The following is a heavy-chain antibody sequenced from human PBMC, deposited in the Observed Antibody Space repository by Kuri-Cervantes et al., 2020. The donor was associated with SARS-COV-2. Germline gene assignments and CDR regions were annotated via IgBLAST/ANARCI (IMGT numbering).Heavy chain of an antibody. CDR1: GFTFSSTW. J-gene: IGHJ6*03. Sequence: GESLKISCAAAGFTFSSTWMSWVRQAPGKGLEWVANIKQDGSEKYYVNSVKGRFTIPRDNAKNSLKLQMNSLRAEDTAVYYCARDVEHSSWYYYNHHRYMDVWGKGTTVTVSS. V-gene: IGHV3-7*01. CDR2: IKQDGSEK. D-gene: IGHD6-13*01. CDR3: ARDVEHSSWYYYNHHRYMDV.